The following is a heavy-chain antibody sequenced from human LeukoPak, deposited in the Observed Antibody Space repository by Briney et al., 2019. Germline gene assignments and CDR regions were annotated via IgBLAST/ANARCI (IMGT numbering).Heavy chain of an antibody. CDR1: GFAFSSNW. CDR2: INSGGSGT. J-gene: IGHJ4*02. V-gene: IGHV3-74*01. D-gene: IGHD3-3*01. CDR3: ARDRAWNYFDY. Sequence: PGGSLRLSCAASGFAFSSNWMHWVRQTPGKGLVWVSRINSGGSGTSYAASVEGRFTISRDNAKNTLYLQMNTLRAEDTAVYYCARDRAWNYFDYWGQGTLVTVSS.